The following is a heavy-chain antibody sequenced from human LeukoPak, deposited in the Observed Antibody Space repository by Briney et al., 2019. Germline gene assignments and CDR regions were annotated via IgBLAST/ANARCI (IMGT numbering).Heavy chain of an antibody. CDR1: GGSISSGSYY. CDR2: IYTSGST. Sequence: SETLSLTCTVSGGSISSGSYYWSWIRQPAGKGLEWIGRIYTSGSTNYNPSLKSRVTISVDTSKNQFSLKLSSVTAADTAVYYCARDYGQYWYFDLWGRGTLVSVSS. D-gene: IGHD3-16*01. V-gene: IGHV4-61*02. CDR3: ARDYGQYWYFDL. J-gene: IGHJ2*01.